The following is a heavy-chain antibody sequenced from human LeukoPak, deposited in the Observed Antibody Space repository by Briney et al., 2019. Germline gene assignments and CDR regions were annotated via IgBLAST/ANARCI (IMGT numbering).Heavy chain of an antibody. D-gene: IGHD2-2*02. Sequence: GASVKVSCKASGYTFTGYYMHWVRQAPGQGLEWMGWINPNSGGTNNAQKFQGRVTMTRDTSISIAYMELSRLRSDDSAVYYCARERGSCSSANCYTSDAFDIWGQGTMVTVSS. J-gene: IGHJ3*02. V-gene: IGHV1-2*02. CDR1: GYTFTGYY. CDR3: ARERGSCSSANCYTSDAFDI. CDR2: INPNSGGT.